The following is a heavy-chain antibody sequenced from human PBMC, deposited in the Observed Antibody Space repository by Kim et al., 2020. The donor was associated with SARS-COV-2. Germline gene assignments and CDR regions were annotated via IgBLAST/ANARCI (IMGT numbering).Heavy chain of an antibody. J-gene: IGHJ2*01. CDR2: IYYSGST. CDR1: GGSISSYY. CDR3: ARGMGDP. Sequence: SETLSLTCTVSGGSISSYYWSWIRQPPGKGLEWIGYIYYSGSTNYNPSLKSRVTISVDTSKNQFSLKLSSVTTADTAVYYCARGMGDPWGRGTLVTVSS. V-gene: IGHV4-59*13.